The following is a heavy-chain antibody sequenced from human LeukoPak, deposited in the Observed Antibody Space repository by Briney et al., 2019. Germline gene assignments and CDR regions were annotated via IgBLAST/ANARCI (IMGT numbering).Heavy chain of an antibody. V-gene: IGHV1-46*01. CDR1: GYTFTSYY. Sequence: RASVKVSCKASGYTFTSYYMHWVRQAPGQGLEWMGIINPSGGSTSYAQKFQGRVTMTRDTSTSTVYMELSSLRSEDTAVYYCARDFSSGGIAAYYFDYWGQGTLVTVSS. CDR2: INPSGGST. D-gene: IGHD6-25*01. CDR3: ARDFSSGGIAAYYFDY. J-gene: IGHJ4*02.